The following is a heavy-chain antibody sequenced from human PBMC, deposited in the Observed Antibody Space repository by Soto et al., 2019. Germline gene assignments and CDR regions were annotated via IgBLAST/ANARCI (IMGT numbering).Heavy chain of an antibody. CDR1: GFTFSAYA. CDR2: IHGGGGAT. D-gene: IGHD1-1*01. V-gene: IGHV3-23*01. Sequence: EVQLLASGGGLVQPGGSLRLSCAASGFTFSAYALGWVRQAPGEGLEWVSTIHGGGGATHYADSVKGRFTISRDDSKNPLYAQRNSLRAEDTAVYYCAKFAGNPLEDWDLDCWGCGTLVTVSS. J-gene: IGHJ2*01. CDR3: AKFAGNPLEDWDLDC.